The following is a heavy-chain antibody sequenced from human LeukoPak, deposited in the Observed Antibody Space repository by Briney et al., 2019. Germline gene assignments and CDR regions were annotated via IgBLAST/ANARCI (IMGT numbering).Heavy chain of an antibody. V-gene: IGHV4-59*12. CDR1: GGSISSYY. CDR2: IYYSGST. J-gene: IGHJ4*02. D-gene: IGHD3-22*01. CDR3: AKVITMIVVVIDALDY. Sequence: PSETLSLTCTVSGGSISSYYWSWIRQPPGKGLEWIGYIYYSGSTNYNPSLKSRVTISVDTSKNQFSLRLTSVTAADTAVYYCAKVITMIVVVIDALDYWGQGTLVTVSS.